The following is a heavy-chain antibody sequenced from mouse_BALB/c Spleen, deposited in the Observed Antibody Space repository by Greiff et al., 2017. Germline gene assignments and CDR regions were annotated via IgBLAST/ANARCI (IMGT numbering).Heavy chain of an antibody. D-gene: IGHD1-1*01. CDR1: GFTFSSYA. V-gene: IGHV5-6-5*01. J-gene: IGHJ4*01. Sequence: EVKVVESGGGLVKPGGSLKLSCAASGFTFSSYAMSWVRQTPEKRLEWVASISSGGSTYYPDSVKGRFTISRDNARNILYLQMSSLRSEDTAMYYCARAIYYGSSPYAMDYWGQGTSVTVSS. CDR2: ISSGGST. CDR3: ARAIYYGSSPYAMDY.